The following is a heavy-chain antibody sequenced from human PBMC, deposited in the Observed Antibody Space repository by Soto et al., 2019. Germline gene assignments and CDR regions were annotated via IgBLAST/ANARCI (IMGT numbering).Heavy chain of an antibody. CDR3: ATILYSAAQE. V-gene: IGHV3-23*01. D-gene: IGHD2-15*01. CDR1: GFTFSTSV. J-gene: IGHJ4*02. Sequence: GGSLRLSCAASGFTFSTSVMTWVRQAPGKGLEWVSSIIISGGSTYYADSVKGRFTISGDNSKNTLYLQMNSLKADDTAVYYCATILYSAAQEWGQGTLVTVSS. CDR2: IIISGGST.